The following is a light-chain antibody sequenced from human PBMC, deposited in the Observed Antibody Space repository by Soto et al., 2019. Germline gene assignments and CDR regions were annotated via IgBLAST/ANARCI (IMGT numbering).Light chain of an antibody. CDR2: EVS. J-gene: IGLJ2*01. Sequence: QSALTQPRSVSGSPGQSVTISCTGTTGDVGAYNYVSWYQQHPGKAPKLMIYEVSNRPSGVSNRFSGSKSGNTASLTISGLQAEDEADYYCSSYTSSSPYVVFGGGTKLTVL. CDR1: TGDVGAYNY. CDR3: SSYTSSSPYVV. V-gene: IGLV2-14*01.